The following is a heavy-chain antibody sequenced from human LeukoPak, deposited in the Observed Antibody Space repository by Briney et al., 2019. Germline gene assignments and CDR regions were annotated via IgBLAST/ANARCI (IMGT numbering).Heavy chain of an antibody. CDR1: GVSISTSTYY. CDR3: ARQGGWGGAASLIEY. Sequence: PSETLSLTCTVSGVSISTSTYYWAWIRQPPGKGQEWIGSMFYRGSTYYNASLKSRVTISVDTSKNQFSLNLSSVTASDTAIFYCARQGGWGGAASLIEYWGQGTLVTVSS. J-gene: IGHJ4*02. D-gene: IGHD1-26*01. V-gene: IGHV4-39*01. CDR2: MFYRGST.